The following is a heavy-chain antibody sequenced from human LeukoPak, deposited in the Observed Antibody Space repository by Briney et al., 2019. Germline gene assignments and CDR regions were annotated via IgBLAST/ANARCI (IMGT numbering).Heavy chain of an antibody. V-gene: IGHV3-66*01. D-gene: IGHD2-15*01. CDR2: IYSGGST. J-gene: IGHJ6*02. CDR3: ARDGGGYPHYYYYGMDV. Sequence: GGSLRLSCAASGFTFSSYAMSWVRQAPGKGLEWVSVIYSGGSTYYADSVKGRFTISRDNSKNTLYLQMNSLRAEDTAVYYCARDGGGYPHYYYYGMDVWGQGTTVTVSS. CDR1: GFTFSSYA.